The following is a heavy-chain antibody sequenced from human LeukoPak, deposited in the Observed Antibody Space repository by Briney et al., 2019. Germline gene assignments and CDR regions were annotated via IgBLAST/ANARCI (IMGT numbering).Heavy chain of an antibody. CDR3: VSFYETY. J-gene: IGHJ4*02. Sequence: HWVXXAPGKGLVWVSHINSDGSWTSYADSVKGRFTISKDNAKNTVYLQMNSLRAEDTAVYYCVSFYETYWGRGTLVTVSS. CDR2: INSDGSWT. V-gene: IGHV3-74*01. D-gene: IGHD2/OR15-2a*01.